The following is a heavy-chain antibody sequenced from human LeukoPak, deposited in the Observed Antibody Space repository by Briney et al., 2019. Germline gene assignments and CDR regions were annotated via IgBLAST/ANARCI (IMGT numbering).Heavy chain of an antibody. CDR2: MSSGGSYI. CDR1: VLTFSSYA. V-gene: IGHV3-21*06. CDR3: ARGRPTGSSRRFVVQ. D-gene: IGHD2-15*01. Sequence: GGSLRLSCAASVLTFSSYAMTWVRQGPGKGLEWISSMSSGGSYIYYADSVRGRFTISRDNAKDSLFLLMNSLRVEDAAVYYCARGRPTGSSRRFVVQWGQGTLVTVSS. J-gene: IGHJ4*02.